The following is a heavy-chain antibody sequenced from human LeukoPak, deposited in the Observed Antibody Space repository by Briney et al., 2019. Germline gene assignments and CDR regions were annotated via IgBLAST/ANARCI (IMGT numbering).Heavy chain of an antibody. D-gene: IGHD2-2*01. Sequence: ASVKVSCKASGYTFTSYDINWVRQATGQGLEWMGWMNPNSGNTGYAQKFQGRVTMTRNTSISTAYVELSSLRSEDTAVYYCARAAGVPADMDVWGKGTTVTVSS. V-gene: IGHV1-8*01. CDR2: MNPNSGNT. CDR3: ARAAGVPADMDV. J-gene: IGHJ6*03. CDR1: GYTFTSYD.